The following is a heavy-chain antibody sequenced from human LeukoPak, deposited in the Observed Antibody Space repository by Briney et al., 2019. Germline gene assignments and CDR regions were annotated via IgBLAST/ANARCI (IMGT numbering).Heavy chain of an antibody. V-gene: IGHV4-59*01. CDR1: GGSISSYY. J-gene: IGHJ5*02. Sequence: SETLSLTCTVSGGSISSYYWSWIRQPPGKGLEWIGYIYYNGSTNYNPSLKSRVTISVDTAKNRFSLKLSSVTAADTAVYYCARDQAHYDFWSGYHNWFDPWGQGTLVTVSS. CDR3: ARDQAHYDFWSGYHNWFDP. D-gene: IGHD3-3*01. CDR2: IYYNGST.